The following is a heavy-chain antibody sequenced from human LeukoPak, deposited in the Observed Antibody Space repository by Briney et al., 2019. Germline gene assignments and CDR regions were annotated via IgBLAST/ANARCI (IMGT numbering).Heavy chain of an antibody. J-gene: IGHJ4*02. V-gene: IGHV3-21*01. Sequence: PGGSLRLSCAASGFTFSSYSMNWVRQAPGKGLEWVSSISSSRSYIYYADSVKGRFTISRDNAKNSLYLQMNSLRAEDTAVYYCARDTLVVGGYFDYWGQGTLVTVSS. D-gene: IGHD1-26*01. CDR2: ISSSRSYI. CDR1: GFTFSSYS. CDR3: ARDTLVVGGYFDY.